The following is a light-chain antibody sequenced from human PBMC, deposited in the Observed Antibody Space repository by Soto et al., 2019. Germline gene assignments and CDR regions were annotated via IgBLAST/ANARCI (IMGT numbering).Light chain of an antibody. CDR1: QSISGW. Sequence: DIQMTQAPSTLSASVGDRVTITWRASQSISGWLAWYQQKPGKAPNLLIYKASTLESGVPSRFSGSGSGTEFTLTISSLQPDDFATYYCQQYNSYSKMLGRGTKVDI. V-gene: IGKV1-5*03. CDR2: KAS. CDR3: QQYNSYSKM. J-gene: IGKJ1*01.